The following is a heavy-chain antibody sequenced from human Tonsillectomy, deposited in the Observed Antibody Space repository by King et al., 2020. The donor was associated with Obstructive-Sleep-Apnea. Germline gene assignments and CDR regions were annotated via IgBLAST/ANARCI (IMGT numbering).Heavy chain of an antibody. J-gene: IGHJ4*02. CDR2: IYYSGST. D-gene: IGHD3-22*01. CDR1: GGSLSRYY. Sequence: VQLQESGPGLVKTSETLSLTCTVSGGSLSRYYCSWIRQPPGKGLEWIGYIYYSGSTHYNPPLKSRITISGDTSKNQFSLKLRSGTAADTAVYYCARHERDDSSGYYYLYYFDYWGQGTLVTVSS. V-gene: IGHV4-59*08. CDR3: ARHERDDSSGYYYLYYFDY.